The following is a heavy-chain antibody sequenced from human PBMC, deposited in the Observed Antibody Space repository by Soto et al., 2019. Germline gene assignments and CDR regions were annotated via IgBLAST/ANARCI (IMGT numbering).Heavy chain of an antibody. V-gene: IGHV3-53*02. CDR1: GFIVSSKD. J-gene: IGHJ6*02. CDR3: TTYTGYGMDG. Sequence: EVQMVETGGGLSQPGGSLRLSSAFSGFIVSSKDMTWVRQAPGKGLEWVSVIYTGGSTHYAYSARGRFTISRDSSKNTLYLQMNSLRAEDAAVYYCTTYTGYGMDGWGQGTTVTVS. CDR2: IYTGGST. D-gene: IGHD3-16*01.